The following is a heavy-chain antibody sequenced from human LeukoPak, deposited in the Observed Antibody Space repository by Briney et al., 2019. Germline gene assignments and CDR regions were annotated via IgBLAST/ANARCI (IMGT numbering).Heavy chain of an antibody. J-gene: IGHJ4*02. D-gene: IGHD3-10*01. CDR1: GFTFDDYT. CDR3: AKDRYYGWGSYWDY. Sequence: GGSLRLSCAASGFTFDDYTMHWVRQAPGKGLEWVSGISWNSGSVGYADSVKGRFTISRDNAKNSLYLQMNSLRDEDTALYYCAKDRYYGWGSYWDYWGQGPLVTVSS. CDR2: ISWNSGSV. V-gene: IGHV3-9*01.